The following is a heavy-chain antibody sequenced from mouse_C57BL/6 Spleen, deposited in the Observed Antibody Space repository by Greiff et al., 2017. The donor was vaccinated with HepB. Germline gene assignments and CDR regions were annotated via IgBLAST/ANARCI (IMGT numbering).Heavy chain of an antibody. Sequence: EVQGVESGGGLVKPGGSLKLSCAASGFTFSSYAMSWVRQTPEKRLEWVATISDGGSYTYYPDNVKGRFTISRDNAKNNLYLQMSHLKSEDTAMYYCARDRLGQFAYWGQGTLVTVSA. CDR3: ARDRLGQFAY. CDR2: ISDGGSYT. CDR1: GFTFSSYA. D-gene: IGHD4-1*01. V-gene: IGHV5-4*01. J-gene: IGHJ3*01.